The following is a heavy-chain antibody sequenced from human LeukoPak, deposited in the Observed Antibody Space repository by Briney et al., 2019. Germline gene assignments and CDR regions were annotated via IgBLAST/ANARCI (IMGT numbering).Heavy chain of an antibody. Sequence: SETLSLTCTVSGGSISSYYWSWIRQPAGKGLEWIGRIYTSGSTNYNPSLKSRVTMSVDTSKNQFSLKLSSVTAADTAVYYCARGGFYGGHNWFDPWGQGTLVTVSS. CDR3: ARGGFYGGHNWFDP. J-gene: IGHJ5*02. D-gene: IGHD4-23*01. CDR1: GGSISSYY. V-gene: IGHV4-4*07. CDR2: IYTSGST.